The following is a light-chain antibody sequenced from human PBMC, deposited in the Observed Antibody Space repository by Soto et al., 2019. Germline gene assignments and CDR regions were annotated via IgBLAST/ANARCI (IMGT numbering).Light chain of an antibody. CDR2: DAS. CDR1: QSVSRY. Sequence: EIVLTQSPATLSLSPGERAPLSCRASQSVSRYLAWYQQKPGQAPSLLIYDASNRATGIPARFSGSGSGTDFTLTISSLEPEDFGVYYCEQRSNWPPITCGQGTRLEIK. V-gene: IGKV3-11*01. J-gene: IGKJ5*01. CDR3: EQRSNWPPIT.